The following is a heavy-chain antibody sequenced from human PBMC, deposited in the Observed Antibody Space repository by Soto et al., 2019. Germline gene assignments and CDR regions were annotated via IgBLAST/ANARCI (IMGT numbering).Heavy chain of an antibody. CDR1: GYTFTSYG. J-gene: IGHJ4*02. CDR3: AGGQATMIVVVGDY. V-gene: IGHV1-18*01. D-gene: IGHD3-22*01. CDR2: ISAYNGNT. Sequence: QVQLVQSGAEVKKPGASVKVSCKASGYTFTSYGISWVRQAPGQGLEWMGWISAYNGNTNYAQKLQGRVTMTTDTTTSTAYMERRSLRSDDTAVYYWAGGQATMIVVVGDYWVQGTLVTVSS.